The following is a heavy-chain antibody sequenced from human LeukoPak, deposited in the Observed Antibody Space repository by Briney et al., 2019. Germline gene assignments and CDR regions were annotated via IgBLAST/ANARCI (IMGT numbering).Heavy chain of an antibody. D-gene: IGHD6-19*01. CDR2: ISSSSGTI. V-gene: IGHV3-48*01. Sequence: GGSLRLSCAASGFTFSSYNMNWVRQAPGKGLEWVSYISSSSGTIYCADSVKGRFTISRDYAKNSLYLQMNSLRAEDTAVYYCARAGGARYSSGWYLGYWGQGTLVTVSS. J-gene: IGHJ4*02. CDR3: ARAGGARYSSGWYLGY. CDR1: GFTFSSYN.